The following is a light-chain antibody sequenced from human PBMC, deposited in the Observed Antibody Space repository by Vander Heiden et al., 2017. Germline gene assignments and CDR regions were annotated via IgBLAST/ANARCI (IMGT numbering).Light chain of an antibody. CDR3: CSFAGRYTVV. V-gene: IGLV2-11*01. CDR1: AGDIGAYNC. CDR2: DVT. J-gene: IGLJ2*01. Sequence: QSALTQPRSVSGSPGQSVTISCAGTAGDIGAYNCVAWYQQRPGKAPDLIIYDVTKRPSRVPDRFSASKSGNTASLTISGLQADDEAEYYCCSFAGRYTVVFGGGTKLTVL.